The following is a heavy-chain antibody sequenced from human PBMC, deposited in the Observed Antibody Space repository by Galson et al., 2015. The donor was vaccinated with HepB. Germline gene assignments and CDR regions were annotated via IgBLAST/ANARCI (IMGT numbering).Heavy chain of an antibody. CDR3: ARTYCRGGSCYSGDAFDI. CDR1: GFTVSGNY. Sequence: SLRLSCAASGFTVSGNYMSWVRQAPGKGLEWVSSISSSSNYIYYADSVKGRFTISRDNAKNSLYLQMNSLRAEDTAVYYCARTYCRGGSCYSGDAFDIWGQGTMVTVSS. V-gene: IGHV3-21*01. J-gene: IGHJ3*02. CDR2: ISSSSNYI. D-gene: IGHD2-15*01.